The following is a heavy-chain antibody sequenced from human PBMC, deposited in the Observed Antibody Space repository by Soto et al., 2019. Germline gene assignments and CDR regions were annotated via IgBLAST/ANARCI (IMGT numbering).Heavy chain of an antibody. CDR1: GYTFTSYY. D-gene: IGHD3-22*01. J-gene: IGHJ4*02. CDR2: INPSGGYT. CDR3: ARSQLLSGFNRWPKDY. Sequence: GASVKVSCKASGYTFTSYYMNWVRQAPGQGLEWLGKINPSGGYTTYAQRFLGRVTMTSDTSTSTVHMELGSLTSEDTAVYYCARSQLLSGFNRWPKDYWGQENLLTVSS. V-gene: IGHV1-46*03.